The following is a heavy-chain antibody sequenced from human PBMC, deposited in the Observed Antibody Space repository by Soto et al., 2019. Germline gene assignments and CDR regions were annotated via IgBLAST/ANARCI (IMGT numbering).Heavy chain of an antibody. CDR3: ARVTRGGDFGVVVGPFDY. CDR1: GFSFSTYS. D-gene: IGHD3-3*01. Sequence: GGSLRLSCAASGFSFSTYSMNWVRRAPGRGLEWVSTITSRSSYTYYAGSVKGRFTISRDSAKNSLYLQLNSLKAEDTAVYYCARVTRGGDFGVVVGPFDYWGQGTLVTVSS. V-gene: IGHV3-21*01. J-gene: IGHJ4*02. CDR2: ITSRSSYT.